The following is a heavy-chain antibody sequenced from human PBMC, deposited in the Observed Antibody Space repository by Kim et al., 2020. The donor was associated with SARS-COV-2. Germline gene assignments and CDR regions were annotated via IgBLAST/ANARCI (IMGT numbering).Heavy chain of an antibody. CDR2: IYSGGST. D-gene: IGHD3-22*01. CDR1: GFTVSSNY. V-gene: IGHV3-53*01. CDR3: ARDSPLSSGYYYYFDY. J-gene: IGHJ4*02. Sequence: GGSLRLSCAASGFTVSSNYMSWVRQAPGKGLEWVSVIYSGGSTYYADSVKGRFTISRDNSKNTLYLQMNSLRAEDTAVYYCARDSPLSSGYYYYFDYWGQGTLVTVSS.